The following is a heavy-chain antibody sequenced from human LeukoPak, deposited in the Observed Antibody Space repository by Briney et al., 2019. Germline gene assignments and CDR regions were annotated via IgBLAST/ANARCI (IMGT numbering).Heavy chain of an antibody. Sequence: GGSLRLSCAASGFTFSSYGMHWVRQAPGKGLEWVAFIRYDGSNKYYADSVKGRFTIPRHNPKNTLYLQMNSLRAEDTAVYYCARSSSWYGDYWGQGTLVTVSS. CDR2: IRYDGSNK. J-gene: IGHJ4*02. V-gene: IGHV3-30*02. CDR3: ARSSSWYGDY. D-gene: IGHD6-13*01. CDR1: GFTFSSYG.